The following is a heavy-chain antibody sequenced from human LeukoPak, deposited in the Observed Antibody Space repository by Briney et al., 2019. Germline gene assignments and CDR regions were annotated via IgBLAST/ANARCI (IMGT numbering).Heavy chain of an antibody. J-gene: IGHJ6*04. D-gene: IGHD2-2*01. CDR3: ARGIVVVPAAIFPGLMDV. CDR1: GFTISSYG. V-gene: IGHV3-33*01. CDR2: IWYDGSNK. Sequence: GGSLRLSCAASGFTISSYGMHWVRQAPGKGLEWVAVIWYDGSNKYYADSVKGRFTISRDNSKNTLYLQMNSLRAEDTAVYYCARGIVVVPAAIFPGLMDVWGKGTTVTVSS.